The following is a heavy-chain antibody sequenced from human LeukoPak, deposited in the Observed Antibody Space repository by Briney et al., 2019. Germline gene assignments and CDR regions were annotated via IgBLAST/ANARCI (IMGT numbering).Heavy chain of an antibody. CDR1: GDSVSSNSAA. J-gene: IGHJ6*02. CDR2: TYYRSKWYN. D-gene: IGHD2-2*01. V-gene: IGHV6-1*01. CDR3: ARYAGDKDYYYYGMDV. Sequence: SQTLSLTCAISGDSVSSNSAAWNWIRQSPSRGLEWLGRTYYRSKWYNDYAVSVKSRITINPDTSKNQFSLQLNSVTPEDTAVYYCARYAGDKDYYYYGMDVWGQGTTVTVSS.